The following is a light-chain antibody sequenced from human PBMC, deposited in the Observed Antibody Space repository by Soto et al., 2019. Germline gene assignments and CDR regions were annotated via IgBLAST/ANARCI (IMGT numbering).Light chain of an antibody. J-gene: IGKJ4*01. CDR3: QQYNSYPLT. Sequence: DIQMTQSPSTLPASVGDRVTITCRASQSISIWLAWYQQKPGKAPNLLIYHASSLQSGVPSRFSGSGSGTDFTLTISSLQPDDFATYYCQQYNSYPLTFGGGTKVDIK. CDR1: QSISIW. CDR2: HAS. V-gene: IGKV1-5*01.